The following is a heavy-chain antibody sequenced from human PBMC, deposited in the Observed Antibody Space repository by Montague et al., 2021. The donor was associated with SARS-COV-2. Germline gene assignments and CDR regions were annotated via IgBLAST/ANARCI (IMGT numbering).Heavy chain of an antibody. J-gene: IGHJ4*02. CDR3: ARGGEIDVWAPFGH. Sequence: SLRFSFATSGFTFSRNSMNWVRQAPGKGLEWVSTISSDTLHTFYAESVKGRFTISRDNAKNELYLQMNSLRAEDMAVYYCARGGEIDVWAPFGHWGQGTLVTVSS. D-gene: IGHD3-16*01. CDR1: GFTFSRNS. CDR2: ISSDTLHT. V-gene: IGHV3-21*01.